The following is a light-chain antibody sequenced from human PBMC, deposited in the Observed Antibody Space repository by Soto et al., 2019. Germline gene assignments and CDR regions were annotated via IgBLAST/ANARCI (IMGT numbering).Light chain of an antibody. CDR2: SNN. J-gene: IGLJ2*01. CDR3: EAWDDCLNGVV. V-gene: IGLV1-44*01. CDR1: SSNIGSKT. Sequence: QSVLTQPPSASGTPGQRVTISCSGSSSNIGSKTVNWYQQLPGTAPKLLIYSNNQRPSGVPDRFSGSKSGTSASLAISGLQSEDEADYYCEAWDDCLNGVVFGGGTKLTVL.